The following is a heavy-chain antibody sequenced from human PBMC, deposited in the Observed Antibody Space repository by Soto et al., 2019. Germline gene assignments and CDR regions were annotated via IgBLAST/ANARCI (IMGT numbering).Heavy chain of an antibody. CDR1: GYTFTSYG. V-gene: IGHV1-18*04. CDR2: ISAYNGNT. J-gene: IGHJ4*02. Sequence: GASVKVSCKASGYTFTSYGISWVRQAPGQGLEWMGWISAYNGNTNYAQKPQGRVTMTTDTSTSTAYMELRSLRSDDTAVYYCARDFCSSTSCYKAGTDYWGQGTLVTVSS. D-gene: IGHD2-2*02. CDR3: ARDFCSSTSCYKAGTDY.